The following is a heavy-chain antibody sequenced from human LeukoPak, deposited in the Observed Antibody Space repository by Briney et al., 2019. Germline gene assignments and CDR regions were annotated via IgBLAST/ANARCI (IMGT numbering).Heavy chain of an antibody. D-gene: IGHD3-10*01. CDR1: GFTVSSNY. CDR2: IYSGGST. Sequence: GGSLRLSCAASGFTVSSNYMNWVRQAPGKGLEWVSVIYSGGSTYYADSVKGRFTISRDNSKNTLYLQMNSLRAEDTAVYYCARDPLWFGANADAFDIWGQGTMVTVSS. J-gene: IGHJ3*02. CDR3: ARDPLWFGANADAFDI. V-gene: IGHV3-66*01.